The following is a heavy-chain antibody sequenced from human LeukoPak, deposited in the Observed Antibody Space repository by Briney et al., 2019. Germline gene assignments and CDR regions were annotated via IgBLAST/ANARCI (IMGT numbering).Heavy chain of an antibody. CDR1: GFTFSSYG. CDR2: ISSSSSYI. Sequence: GGSLRLSCAASGFTFSSYGMNWVRQAPGKGLEWVSSISSSSSYIYYADSVKGRFTISRDNAKNSLYLQMNSLRAEDTAVYYCARDKLDSSGFLDYWGQGTLVTVSS. J-gene: IGHJ4*02. V-gene: IGHV3-21*01. CDR3: ARDKLDSSGFLDY. D-gene: IGHD3-22*01.